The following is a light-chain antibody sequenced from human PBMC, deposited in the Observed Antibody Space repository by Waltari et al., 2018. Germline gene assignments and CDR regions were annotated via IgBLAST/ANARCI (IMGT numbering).Light chain of an antibody. CDR2: DAF. J-gene: IGKJ5*01. V-gene: IGKV3-11*01. CDR3: QQRANWPIT. Sequence: EIVLTQSPATLSLSPGERATLSCRASQSVSSYLIWYQQKPGQAPRLLIYDAFNRATGIPARFSGSGSGIDFTLTISSLEPEDFAVYYCQQRANWPITFGQGTRLEIK. CDR1: QSVSSY.